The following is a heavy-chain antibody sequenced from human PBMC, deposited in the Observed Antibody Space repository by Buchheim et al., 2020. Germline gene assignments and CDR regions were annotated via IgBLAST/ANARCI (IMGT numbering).Heavy chain of an antibody. CDR3: ARDLIDTATVFDY. V-gene: IGHV3-30-3*01. CDR2: ISYDGNNR. J-gene: IGHJ4*02. CDR1: GFTFSNYA. D-gene: IGHD5-18*01. Sequence: QVQLVESGGGVVQPGRSLRLSCGASGFTFSNYAMHWVRQAPGKGLEWVAVISYDGNNRYYADSVKGRFTISRDNSKNTLYLQMNNSLRAEDTAVYYCARDLIDTATVFDYWGQGTL.